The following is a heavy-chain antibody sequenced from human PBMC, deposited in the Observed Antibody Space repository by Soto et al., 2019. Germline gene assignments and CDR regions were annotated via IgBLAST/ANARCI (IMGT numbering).Heavy chain of an antibody. V-gene: IGHV3-23*01. D-gene: IGHD3-16*02. CDR1: GFTFSSYA. J-gene: IGHJ4*02. Sequence: HPGGSLRLSCAASGFTFSSYALNWVRQAPGKGLEWVSSITAHGSGAYYADSVQGRFSITRDNSKNTVYLQMNRLRAEDTAVYYCAKDKYCYHYWGQGTLVTVSS. CDR2: ITAHGSGA. CDR3: AKDKYCYHY.